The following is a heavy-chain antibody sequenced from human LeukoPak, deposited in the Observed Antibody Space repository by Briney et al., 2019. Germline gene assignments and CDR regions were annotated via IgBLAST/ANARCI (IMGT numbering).Heavy chain of an antibody. CDR3: AKGLTETTDY. V-gene: IGHV3-23*01. J-gene: IGHJ4*02. D-gene: IGHD1-7*01. CDR2: ISGSGGST. CDR1: GFTFSSYA. Sequence: PGGSLRLSCAASGFTFSSYAMSWVRQAPGKGLEWVSAISGSGGSTYYADSVKGRFTISRDNSKTTLYLQMNSLRAEDTAVYNCAKGLTETTDYWGQGTLVTVSS.